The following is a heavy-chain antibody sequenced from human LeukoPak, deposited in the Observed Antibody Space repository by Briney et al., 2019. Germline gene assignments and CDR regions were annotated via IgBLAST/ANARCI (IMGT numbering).Heavy chain of an antibody. CDR1: GGSFSGDC. CDR2: STHSGRI. J-gene: IGHJ5*02. CDR3: VRGMPDWAGFDP. D-gene: IGHD3-9*01. Sequence: SATLSLTSGVNGGSFSGDCWTWIRRPRGKGLEWIGESTHSGRIKYTPSLKSRVTISLDTSKTQISLKLSSVTAPGTAVYYCVRGMPDWAGFDPWGEGTLVTVSS. V-gene: IGHV4-34*01.